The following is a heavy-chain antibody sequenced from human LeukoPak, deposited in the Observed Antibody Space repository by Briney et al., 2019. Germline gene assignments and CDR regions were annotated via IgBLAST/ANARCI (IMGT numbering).Heavy chain of an antibody. Sequence: PSETLSLTCTVSGYSISSGYYWGWIRQPPGKGLEWIGYIYYSGSTNYNPSLRSRVTISVDTSKNQFSLKLSSVTAADTAVYYCARHGVTNYYDSSGYYWNDAFDIWGQGTMVTVSS. CDR2: IYYSGST. CDR1: GYSISSGYY. V-gene: IGHV4-38-2*02. D-gene: IGHD3-22*01. J-gene: IGHJ3*02. CDR3: ARHGVTNYYDSSGYYWNDAFDI.